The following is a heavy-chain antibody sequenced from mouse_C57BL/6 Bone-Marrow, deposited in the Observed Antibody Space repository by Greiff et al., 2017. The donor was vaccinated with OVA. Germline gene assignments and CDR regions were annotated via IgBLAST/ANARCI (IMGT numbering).Heavy chain of an antibody. D-gene: IGHD2-1*01. Sequence: VQLQQSGAELARPGASVKLSCKASGYTFTSYGISWVKQRTGQGLEWIGEIYPRSGNTYYNEKFKGKATLTADKSSSTAYMELRSLTSEDSAVYFWARRDYGNFTWFAYWGQGTLVTVSA. J-gene: IGHJ3*01. CDR2: IYPRSGNT. CDR3: ARRDYGNFTWFAY. V-gene: IGHV1-81*01. CDR1: GYTFTSYG.